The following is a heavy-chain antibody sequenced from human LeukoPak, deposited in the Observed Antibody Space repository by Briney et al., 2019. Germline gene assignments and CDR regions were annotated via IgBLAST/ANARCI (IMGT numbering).Heavy chain of an antibody. D-gene: IGHD2-15*01. CDR1: GFTFSSYS. J-gene: IGHJ4*02. V-gene: IGHV3-48*01. Sequence: GGSLRLSCAASGFTFSSYSMNWVRQAPGKGPEWIAYVTSSSRTIYYADSVKGRFTISRDNAKSSLYLQLDSLRAEDTAVYYCARDLISGNPYDYWGQGALVTVSS. CDR3: ARDLISGNPYDY. CDR2: VTSSSRTI.